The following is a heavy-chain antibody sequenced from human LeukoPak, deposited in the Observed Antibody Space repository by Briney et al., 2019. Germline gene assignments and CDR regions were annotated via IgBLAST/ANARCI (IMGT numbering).Heavy chain of an antibody. CDR2: IYTSGIT. V-gene: IGHV4-4*07. CDR3: ARKDGDF. CDR1: GGSISSHY. Sequence: SETLSLTCTVSGGSISSHYWSWIRQPAGKGLEWIGRIYTSGITNYNPSLESRLTMSLDTSKNQISLRLSSVTAADTAVYYCARKDGDFWGQGTLVTVSS. J-gene: IGHJ4*02.